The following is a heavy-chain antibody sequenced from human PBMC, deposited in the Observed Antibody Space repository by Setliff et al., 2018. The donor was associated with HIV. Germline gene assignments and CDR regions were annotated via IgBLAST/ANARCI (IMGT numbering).Heavy chain of an antibody. CDR1: GYTFTSYG. Sequence: ASVKVSCKASGYTFTSYGISWVRQAPGQGLEWMGWISAYNGNTNYAQKLQGRVTMTTDTSTSTAYMELSSLTSGDTAVYYCARDGGRIAAAGWHYWGQGTLVTVSS. CDR2: ISAYNGNT. V-gene: IGHV1-18*01. CDR3: ARDGGRIAAAGWHY. J-gene: IGHJ4*02. D-gene: IGHD6-13*01.